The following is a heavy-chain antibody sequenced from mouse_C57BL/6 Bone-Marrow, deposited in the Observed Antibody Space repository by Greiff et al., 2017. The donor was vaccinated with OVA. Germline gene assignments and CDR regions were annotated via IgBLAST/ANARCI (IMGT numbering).Heavy chain of an antibody. CDR3: ARERGIYYDYDVAY. CDR1: GYTFTSYG. J-gene: IGHJ3*01. Sequence: VMLVESGAELARPGASVKLSCKASGYTFTSYGISWVKQRTGQGLEWIGEIYPRSGNTYYNEKFKGKATLTADKSSSTAYMELRSLTSEDSAVYFCARERGIYYDYDVAYWGQGTLVTVSA. V-gene: IGHV1-81*01. D-gene: IGHD2-4*01. CDR2: IYPRSGNT.